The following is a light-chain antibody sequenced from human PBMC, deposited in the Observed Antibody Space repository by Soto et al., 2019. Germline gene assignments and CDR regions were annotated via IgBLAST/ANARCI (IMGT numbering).Light chain of an antibody. CDR2: GAA. J-gene: IGKJ1*01. CDR3: QQYNNWPRT. Sequence: EIVMTQSPVILSVSPGERATLSCRASQSVGTNLAWYQQKPGQAPRLLISGAATRATGIPARFSGRGSGTEFTLTVSSLQSVDFAVDYCQQYNNWPRTFGQGTKVEIK. CDR1: QSVGTN. V-gene: IGKV3-15*01.